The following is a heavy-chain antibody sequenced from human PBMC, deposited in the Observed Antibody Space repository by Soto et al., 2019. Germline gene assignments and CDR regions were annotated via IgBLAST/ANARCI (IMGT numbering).Heavy chain of an antibody. CDR2: IYYSGST. Sequence: PSQTLSLPXTVSGGSVSRGSSYWRWIRQPPGKGLAWIGYIYYSGSTNYKPSLKSRVTISVDTSKNQFSLKLSSVTAADTAVHYCARAAAAGSYYGMDVWGQGTTVTVSS. J-gene: IGHJ6*02. D-gene: IGHD6-13*01. CDR3: ARAAAAGSYYGMDV. CDR1: GGSVSRGSSY. V-gene: IGHV4-61*01.